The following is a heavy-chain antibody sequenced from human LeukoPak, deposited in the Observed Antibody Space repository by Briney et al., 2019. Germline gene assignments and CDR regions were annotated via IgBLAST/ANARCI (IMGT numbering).Heavy chain of an antibody. V-gene: IGHV3-23*01. Sequence: PGGTLRLSCAASGFTFSSYGMSWVRQAPGKGLEWVSAISSSGGGTYYADSVKGRFTISRDHSKNTLYLQMNSLRAEDTAVYYCAKVSYYDILKSWFGYWGQGTLVTVSS. D-gene: IGHD3-9*01. J-gene: IGHJ4*02. CDR3: AKVSYYDILKSWFGY. CDR2: ISSSGGGT. CDR1: GFTFSSYG.